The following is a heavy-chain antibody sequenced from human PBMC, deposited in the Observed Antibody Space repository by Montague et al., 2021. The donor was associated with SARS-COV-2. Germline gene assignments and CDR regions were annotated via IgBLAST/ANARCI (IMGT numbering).Heavy chain of an antibody. CDR3: AKGAGRYYDSSGYYGY. D-gene: IGHD3-22*01. Sequence: SLRLSYAASGFTFSSYAMSWVRQAPGKGPEWVSVIYVGGSSTYYADFVKGRFTISRDNSKNTLYLQMNSLRAEDTAVYYCAKGAGRYYDSSGYYGYWGQGTLVTVSS. CDR1: GFTFSSYA. J-gene: IGHJ4*02. CDR2: IYVGGSST. V-gene: IGHV3-23*03.